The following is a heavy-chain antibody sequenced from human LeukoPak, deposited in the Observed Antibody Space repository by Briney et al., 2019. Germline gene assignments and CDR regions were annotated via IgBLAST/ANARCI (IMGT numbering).Heavy chain of an antibody. CDR3: AGRAELGRGFDY. V-gene: IGHV3-23*01. Sequence: GGSLRLSCAASGFTFSSYAMNWVRQAPGKGLEWVSVVRGSGGSTYYADSVKGRFTISRDNSKNTLYLQTNSLTAEDTAVYYCAGRAELGRGFDYWGQGTLVTVSS. J-gene: IGHJ4*02. CDR2: VRGSGGST. D-gene: IGHD7-27*01. CDR1: GFTFSSYA.